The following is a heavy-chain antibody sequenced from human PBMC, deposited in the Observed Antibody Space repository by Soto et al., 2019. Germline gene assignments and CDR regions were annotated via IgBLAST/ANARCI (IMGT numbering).Heavy chain of an antibody. CDR3: TKIYGSGNYLPDF. V-gene: IGHV3-49*03. CDR2: IRSKAYGETI. Sequence: EIQLVESGGGLEQPGRSLRLSCTTSGYTFGDFGVSWFRQAPGKGLEWVGFIRSKAYGETIQYAASVKGRFTISRDDSKSIAYLQMNGLKTEDTAVYYCTKIYGSGNYLPDFWGQGTLVIVSS. CDR1: GYTFGDFG. D-gene: IGHD3-10*01. J-gene: IGHJ4*02.